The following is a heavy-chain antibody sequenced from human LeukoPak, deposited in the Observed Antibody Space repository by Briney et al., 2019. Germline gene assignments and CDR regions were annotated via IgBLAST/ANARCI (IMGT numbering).Heavy chain of an antibody. Sequence: KPGSSVKVSCKASGGTFSSYAISWVRQAPGQGLEWMGGIIPIFGTANYAQKFQGRVTITTDESTSTAYMELSSLRSEDTAVYYCARSWPDNDYSNRRAYYYYYYMDVWGKGTTVTVSS. CDR2: IIPIFGTA. D-gene: IGHD4-11*01. CDR3: ARSWPDNDYSNRRAYYYYYYMDV. CDR1: GGTFSSYA. J-gene: IGHJ6*03. V-gene: IGHV1-69*05.